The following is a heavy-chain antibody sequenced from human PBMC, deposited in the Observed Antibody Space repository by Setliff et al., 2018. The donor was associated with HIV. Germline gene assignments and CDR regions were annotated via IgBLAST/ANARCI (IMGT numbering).Heavy chain of an antibody. D-gene: IGHD6-19*01. CDR3: ARGSCSGCYLSDY. CDR2: INAGNGNT. CDR1: GYTFNNYA. J-gene: IGHJ4*02. V-gene: IGHV1-3*01. Sequence: GASVKVSCKASGYTFNNYAMHWVRQAPGQRLEWMGWINAGNGNTKYSQKFQGRVTITRDTSASTAYMELSSLRFEDTATYYCARGSCSGCYLSDYWGLGTLVTVSS.